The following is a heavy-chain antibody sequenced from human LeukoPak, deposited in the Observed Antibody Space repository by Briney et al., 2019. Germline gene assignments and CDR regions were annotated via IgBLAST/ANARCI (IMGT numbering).Heavy chain of an antibody. Sequence: GGSLRLSCAVSGFTCSTDVMPWGRRAPGKGLEYVSAISSNGDNTYYADSVKGRFTISRHNSKNTLYLQMSSLRADDTAVYYCVRGTGFWGQGTLVTVSS. CDR3: VRGTGF. CDR2: ISSNGDNT. V-gene: IGHV3-64D*06. CDR1: GFTCSTDV. J-gene: IGHJ4*02.